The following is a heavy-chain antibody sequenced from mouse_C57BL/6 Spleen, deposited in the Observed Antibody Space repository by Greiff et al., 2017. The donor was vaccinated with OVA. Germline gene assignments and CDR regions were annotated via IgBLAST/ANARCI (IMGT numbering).Heavy chain of an antibody. Sequence: QVQLQQSGAELVRPGASVTLSCKASGYTFTDYEMHWVKQTPVHGLEWIGAIDPETGGTAYNQKFKGKAILTADKSSSTAYMGLRSLTSENSAVYYCTRGNYSNYSAWFAYWGQGTLVTVSA. J-gene: IGHJ3*01. V-gene: IGHV1-15*01. CDR1: GYTFTDYE. CDR3: TRGNYSNYSAWFAY. D-gene: IGHD2-5*01. CDR2: IDPETGGT.